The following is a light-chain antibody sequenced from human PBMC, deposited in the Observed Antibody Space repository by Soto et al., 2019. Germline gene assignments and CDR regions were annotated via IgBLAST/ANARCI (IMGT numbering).Light chain of an antibody. CDR3: AAWDGSLNGYV. V-gene: IGLV1-44*01. CDR1: SSNIGTNT. CDR2: SNN. Sequence: QSVLTQPPSASGTPGQRVTISCSGSSSNIGTNTVDWYQHLPGTAPKFLIYSNNKRPSGVPDRVSGSKSGSSDSLAIRGQKSEDEADYYCAAWDGSLNGYVFGTGTKVTVL. J-gene: IGLJ1*01.